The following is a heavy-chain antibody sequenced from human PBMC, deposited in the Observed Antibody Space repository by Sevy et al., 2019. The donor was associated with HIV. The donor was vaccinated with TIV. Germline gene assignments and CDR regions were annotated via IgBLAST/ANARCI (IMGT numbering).Heavy chain of an antibody. CDR1: GLTLSYAW. CDR3: TARNFDF. Sequence: GGSLRLSCAASGLTLSYAWMIWVRQAPGKGLEWVGHIKSESDGGTTDFATPVKGRFIISRDDSKNTLYLQMNSLKTGDTALYYCTARNFDFWGRGTLVTVSS. J-gene: IGHJ4*02. CDR2: IKSESDGGTT. V-gene: IGHV3-15*07.